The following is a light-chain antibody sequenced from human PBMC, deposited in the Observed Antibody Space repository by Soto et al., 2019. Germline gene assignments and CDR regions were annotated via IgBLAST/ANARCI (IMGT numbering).Light chain of an antibody. Sequence: QSALTQAPSASGSPGQSVTISCTGTSSDVGGYNSVSWYQHHPGKAPKLMIYEVSKRPSGVPDRFSGSKSGNTASLTVSGLQAEDEADYYCSSYAGSNNYVFGTGTKVTVL. CDR1: SSDVGGYNS. CDR2: EVS. CDR3: SSYAGSNNYV. V-gene: IGLV2-8*01. J-gene: IGLJ1*01.